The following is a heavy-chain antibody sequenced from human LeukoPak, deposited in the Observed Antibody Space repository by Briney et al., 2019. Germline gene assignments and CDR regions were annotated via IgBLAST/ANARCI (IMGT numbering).Heavy chain of an antibody. CDR3: TTGFDWLPPDY. D-gene: IGHD3-9*01. CDR2: IKQDGSEK. CDR1: GFTFSSYW. Sequence: GGSLRLSCAASGFTFSSYWMSWVRQAPGKGLEWVANIKQDGSEKYYVDAVKGRFTISRDNAKNSLYLQMNSLRVEDTAVYYCTTGFDWLPPDYWGQGTLVTVSS. J-gene: IGHJ4*02. V-gene: IGHV3-7*01.